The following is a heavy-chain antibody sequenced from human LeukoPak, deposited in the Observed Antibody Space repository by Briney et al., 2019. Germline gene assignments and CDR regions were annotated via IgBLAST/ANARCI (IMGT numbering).Heavy chain of an antibody. CDR1: GFTFSSYG. Sequence: GGSLRLSCAASGFTFSSYGMHWVRQAPGKGLEWVAVIWYDGSNKYYADSVKGRFTISRDNSKNTLYLQMNSLRAEDTAVYYCARARKYQLLITAAKYYYYYMDVWGKGTSVTVSS. V-gene: IGHV3-33*01. CDR3: ARARKYQLLITAAKYYYYYMDV. J-gene: IGHJ6*03. CDR2: IWYDGSNK. D-gene: IGHD2-2*01.